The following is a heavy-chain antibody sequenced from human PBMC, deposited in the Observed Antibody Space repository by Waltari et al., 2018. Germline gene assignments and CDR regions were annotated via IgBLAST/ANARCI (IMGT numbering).Heavy chain of an antibody. V-gene: IGHV3-74*01. CDR1: GFTFSSYW. Sequence: EVQLVESGGGLVQPGGSLRLSCAASGFTFSSYWMHWVRQVPGKGLVLVSRISSDGSSTSYADSVKGRFTISRDNAKNTLYLQMNSLRDEDTAIYYCARDHSSIAAGKVLVHWGQGTLVTVSS. J-gene: IGHJ4*02. CDR3: ARDHSSIAAGKVLVH. CDR2: ISSDGSST. D-gene: IGHD6-13*01.